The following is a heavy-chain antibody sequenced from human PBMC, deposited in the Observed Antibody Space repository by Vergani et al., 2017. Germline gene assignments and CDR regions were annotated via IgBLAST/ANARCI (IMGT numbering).Heavy chain of an antibody. V-gene: IGHV1-2*02. CDR2: INPNSGDT. Sequence: QVQLVQSGAEVKKPGASVKVSCKASGYTFTGYYMHWVRQAPGQGLEWMGWINPNSGDTNYAQKFQGRVTMTRDTSISTAYMEVSRLRSDDTAGYYCARGLAGVVPPSYYVDVWGKGTTVTVSS. J-gene: IGHJ6*03. CDR1: GYTFTGYY. CDR3: ARGLAGVVPPSYYVDV. D-gene: IGHD3-3*01.